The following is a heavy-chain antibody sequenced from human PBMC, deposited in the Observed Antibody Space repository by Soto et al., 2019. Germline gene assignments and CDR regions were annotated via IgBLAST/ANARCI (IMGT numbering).Heavy chain of an antibody. CDR3: ARQRWHYYESSSSDAFDI. V-gene: IGHV5-51*01. Sequence: GESLKISCKGSGYSFTTYWIGWVRQMPGKGLEWMGIIYPGDSDTRYSPYFQGQVTISADKSISTAYLQWSSLKASDTAMYYCARQRWHYYESSSSDAFDIWGQGTMVTVSS. CDR1: GYSFTTYW. J-gene: IGHJ3*02. CDR2: IYPGDSDT. D-gene: IGHD3-22*01.